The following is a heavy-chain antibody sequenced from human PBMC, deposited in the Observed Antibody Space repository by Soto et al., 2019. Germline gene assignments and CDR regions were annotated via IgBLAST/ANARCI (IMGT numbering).Heavy chain of an antibody. D-gene: IGHD2-2*01. J-gene: IGHJ4*02. CDR2: ISDYNGNT. V-gene: IGHV1-18*01. CDR3: ARDRPTAMASAGY. Sequence: ASVKVSCKASGYTFTSYGISWVRQAPGQGLESMGWISDYNGNTNYAQKLQRRVTMTTDTYTSTAYMELRSLRSDKTAVYYCARDRPTAMASAGYWGQGTLVTVSS. CDR1: GYTFTSYG.